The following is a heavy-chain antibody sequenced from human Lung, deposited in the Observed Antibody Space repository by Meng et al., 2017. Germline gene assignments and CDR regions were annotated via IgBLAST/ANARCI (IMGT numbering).Heavy chain of an antibody. V-gene: IGHV4-34*01. D-gene: IGHD6-19*01. CDR2: INHSGST. J-gene: IGHJ4*02. CDR1: GGSFSGYY. CDR3: AIKGRIAVAGIPDY. Sequence: SETLSLTCAVYGGSFSGYYWSWIRQPPGKGLEWIGEINHSGSTNYNPSLKSRVTISVDTSKNQFSLKLSSVTAADTAVYYCAIKGRIAVAGIPDYWGQGTLVTVSS.